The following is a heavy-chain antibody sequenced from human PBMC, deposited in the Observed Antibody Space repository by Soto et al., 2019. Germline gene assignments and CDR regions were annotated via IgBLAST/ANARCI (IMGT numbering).Heavy chain of an antibody. V-gene: IGHV1-3*01. CDR2: INAATGNT. CDR3: ARGDRHYDILTGYSVNWFDP. Sequence: QVHLVQSGAEVREPGASVKVSCRPSGYTFTAYAIHWLRQAPGQGLEWMGWINAATGNTKYSQKLQCRVTITRDTAARTAYMDLSSLTFEDTAVYYCARGDRHYDILTGYSVNWFDPWGQGTLVTVSS. J-gene: IGHJ5*02. CDR1: GYTFTAYA. D-gene: IGHD3-9*01.